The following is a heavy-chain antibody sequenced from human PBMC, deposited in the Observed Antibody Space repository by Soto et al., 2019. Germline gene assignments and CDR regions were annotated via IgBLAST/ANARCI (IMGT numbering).Heavy chain of an antibody. Sequence: EVQLLESGGCLVQPGGSLRLSCAASGFTFSIYAMSWVRQAPGKGLEWVSAISGSDNSTYYADSVKGRFTISRDNSKNTLYLQKSSLRDDDTAIYDCAPMGFWGQGTTVTVSS. D-gene: IGHD3-10*01. V-gene: IGHV3-23*01. J-gene: IGHJ6*02. CDR2: ISGSDNST. CDR1: GFTFSIYA. CDR3: APMGF.